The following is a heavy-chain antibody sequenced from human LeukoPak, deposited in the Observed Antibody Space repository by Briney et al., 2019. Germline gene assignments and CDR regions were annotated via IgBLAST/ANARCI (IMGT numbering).Heavy chain of an antibody. Sequence: ASVKVSCKASGYTFTGYYMHWVRQAPGQGLEWMGWINPNSGGTNYAQKFQGRVTMTRDTSISTAYMELSRLRSDDTAVYYCARDNRDSSSWYTFGWFDPWGQGTLVTVSS. CDR1: GYTFTGYY. CDR2: INPNSGGT. J-gene: IGHJ5*02. D-gene: IGHD6-13*01. CDR3: ARDNRDSSSWYTFGWFDP. V-gene: IGHV1-2*02.